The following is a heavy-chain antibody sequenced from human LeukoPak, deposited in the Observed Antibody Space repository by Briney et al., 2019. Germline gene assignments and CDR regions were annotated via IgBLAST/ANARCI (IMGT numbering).Heavy chain of an antibody. V-gene: IGHV1-8*01. CDR2: MNPYSGDT. Sequence: ASVKVSCKASGYTFPNYDINWVRQASGQGLEWVGWMNPYSGDTGYAQKFQGRVTMTRNTSISTAYMELSSLRFEDTAVYYCARTYYYDSGSEDNWFDPWGQGTLVTVSS. CDR3: ARTYYYDSGSEDNWFDP. CDR1: GYTFPNYD. J-gene: IGHJ5*02. D-gene: IGHD3-10*01.